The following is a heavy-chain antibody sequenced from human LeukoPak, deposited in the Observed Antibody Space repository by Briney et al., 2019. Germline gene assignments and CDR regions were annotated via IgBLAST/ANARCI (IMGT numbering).Heavy chain of an antibody. CDR2: INYSGNT. CDR3: ASFSWGSGSYNQEAIWSWFDP. Sequence: PSETLSLTCTVSGGSIISYYWSWIRQPPGKGLEWIGYINYSGNTNYNPSLKSRVTISVDTSKNQFSLKLSSVTAADTAVYYCASFSWGSGSYNQEAIWSWFDPWGQGTLVTVSS. J-gene: IGHJ5*02. D-gene: IGHD3-10*01. V-gene: IGHV4-59*08. CDR1: GGSIISYY.